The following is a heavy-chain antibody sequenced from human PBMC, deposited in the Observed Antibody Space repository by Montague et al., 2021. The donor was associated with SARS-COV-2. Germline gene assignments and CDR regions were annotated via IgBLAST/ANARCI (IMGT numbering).Heavy chain of an antibody. D-gene: IGHD6-19*01. V-gene: IGHV4-39*02. J-gene: IGHJ4*02. CDR1: GESIDRDTYY. CDR3: ARPGSVSGWFYFDD. CDR2: LSSSGST. Sequence: SETLSLTCIVSGESIDRDTYYWGWIRQSPGKGLEWIGSLSSSGSTYYNPSLRSRVTISMDTSKNLFSLKVNSVTATDTAVYFCARPGSVSGWFYFDDWGQGTLVSVSS.